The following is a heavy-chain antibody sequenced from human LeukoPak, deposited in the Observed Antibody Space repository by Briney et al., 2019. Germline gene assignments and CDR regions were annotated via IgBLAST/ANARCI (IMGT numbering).Heavy chain of an antibody. J-gene: IGHJ4*02. CDR3: ARRGWTAAAASYYFDY. D-gene: IGHD6-13*01. CDR1: GYSFSSYW. Sequence: KHGESLKISCKGSGYSFSSYWIGWVRQIPGKGLEWMGIIYPGDSDTRYSPSFQGQVTISADKSISTAYLQWSSLKASDTAMYYCARRGWTAAAASYYFDYWGQGTLVTVSS. V-gene: IGHV5-51*01. CDR2: IYPGDSDT.